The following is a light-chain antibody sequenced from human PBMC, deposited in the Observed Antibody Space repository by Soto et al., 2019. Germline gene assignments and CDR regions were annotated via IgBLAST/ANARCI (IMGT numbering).Light chain of an antibody. J-gene: IGLJ2*01. CDR1: SSNIGNNY. Sequence: QSVLTQPPSVSAAPGQKVTISCSGSSSNIGNNYVSWYQQLPGTAPKPLIYDNNKRPSGIPDRFSGSKSGTSAILGITGLQTGDEADYYCGTWDSSLSAVVFGGGTKLTVL. CDR2: DNN. V-gene: IGLV1-51*01. CDR3: GTWDSSLSAVV.